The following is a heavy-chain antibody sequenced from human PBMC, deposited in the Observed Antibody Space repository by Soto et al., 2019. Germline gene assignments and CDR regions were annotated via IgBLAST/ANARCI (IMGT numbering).Heavy chain of an antibody. V-gene: IGHV1-69*02. Sequence: QVQLVQSGAEVKKPGSSVKVSCKASGGTFSRYTISWVRQAPGQGLEWMGRIIPILGIANYAQKFQGRVTITADKSTSTAYMELSSLRSEDTAVYYCARFDSSGYSVFWGQGTLVTVSS. CDR2: IIPILGIA. CDR1: GGTFSRYT. D-gene: IGHD3-22*01. J-gene: IGHJ4*02. CDR3: ARFDSSGYSVF.